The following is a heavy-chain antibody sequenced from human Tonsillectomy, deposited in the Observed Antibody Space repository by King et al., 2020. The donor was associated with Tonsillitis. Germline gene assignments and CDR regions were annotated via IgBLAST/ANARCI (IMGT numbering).Heavy chain of an antibody. V-gene: IGHV3-23*04. J-gene: IGHJ4*02. CDR2: ISCTGGDT. CDR3: AKDLPDGSGWYRDFFDY. D-gene: IGHD6-19*01. CDR1: GFTFSSFA. Sequence: GQLVQSGGDLVQPGGSLRLSCAASGFTFSSFAMSWVRQAPGKGLEWVSTISCTGGDTYYAASVKGRFTISRDNSKNTLSLQMNSLRAEDTAVYYCAKDLPDGSGWYRDFFDYWGQGTLVTVSS.